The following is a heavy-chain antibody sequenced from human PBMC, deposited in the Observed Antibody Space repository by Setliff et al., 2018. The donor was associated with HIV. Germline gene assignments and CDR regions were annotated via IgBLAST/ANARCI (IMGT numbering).Heavy chain of an antibody. D-gene: IGHD1-26*01. CDR1: GYTFSSYG. CDR2: ISADNGNT. Sequence: GASVKVSCKASGYTFSSYGVNWVRQAPGQGLEWMGWISADNGNTKYAQKFQGRVTITTDTSTRTVYMELRSLRSDDTAVYYCARDRWGLLRRPEYFQHWGQGALVTVSS. CDR3: ARDRWGLLRRPEYFQH. J-gene: IGHJ1*01. V-gene: IGHV1-18*01.